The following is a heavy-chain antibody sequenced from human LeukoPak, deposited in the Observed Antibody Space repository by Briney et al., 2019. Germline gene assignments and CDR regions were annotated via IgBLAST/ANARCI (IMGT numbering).Heavy chain of an antibody. CDR1: GYTFTSYD. CDR3: ARGKYSGSYHYYMDV. J-gene: IGHJ6*03. D-gene: IGHD1-26*01. Sequence: GASVKVSCKGSGYTFTSYDINWVRQATGQGLEWMGWMNPNSGNTGYAQKFQGRVTITRDTSISTAYMELSSLRSEDTAVYYCARGKYSGSYHYYMDVWGKGTTVTVSS. V-gene: IGHV1-8*03. CDR2: MNPNSGNT.